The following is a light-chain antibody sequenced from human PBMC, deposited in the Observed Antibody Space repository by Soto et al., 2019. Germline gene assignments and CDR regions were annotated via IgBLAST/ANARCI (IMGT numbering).Light chain of an antibody. Sequence: IQLTQSPSSLSASVGDRVTITCRASQDISRFLAWYQQKAGKAPKLLIYGVSTLQSGVPSRFSGIGSGTDFTLTISSLQPEDVATYYCQQLNSSPFTFGPGTKVDIK. CDR2: GVS. V-gene: IGKV1-9*01. CDR3: QQLNSSPFT. CDR1: QDISRF. J-gene: IGKJ3*01.